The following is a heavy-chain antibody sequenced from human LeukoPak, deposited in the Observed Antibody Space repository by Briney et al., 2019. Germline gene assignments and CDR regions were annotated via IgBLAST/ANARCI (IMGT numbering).Heavy chain of an antibody. D-gene: IGHD2-2*01. CDR3: AVYCSSISCQSGY. V-gene: IGHV3-21*01. CDR1: GFTFSSYS. CDR2: ISSSSSYI. Sequence: GGSLRLSCAASGFTFSSYSMNWVRQAPGKGLEWVSSISSSSSYIYYADSVKGRFTISRDNAKNSLYLQMNSLRAEDTAVYYCAVYCSSISCQSGYWGQGTLVTVSS. J-gene: IGHJ4*02.